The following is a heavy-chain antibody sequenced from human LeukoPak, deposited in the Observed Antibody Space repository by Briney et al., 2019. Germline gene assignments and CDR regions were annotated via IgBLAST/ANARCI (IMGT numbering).Heavy chain of an antibody. Sequence: GGSLGLSCAGSGFILSSHATSWVRQAPGKGLEWVSAFSVGGGGAYYADSVTGRFTISRDTSKNTLYLQMSSLRAEDTAVYYCAKNEGTTMTYFDFWGQGTLVTVSS. J-gene: IGHJ4*02. D-gene: IGHD3-22*01. CDR2: FSVGGGGA. CDR1: GFILSSHA. CDR3: AKNEGTTMTYFDF. V-gene: IGHV3-23*01.